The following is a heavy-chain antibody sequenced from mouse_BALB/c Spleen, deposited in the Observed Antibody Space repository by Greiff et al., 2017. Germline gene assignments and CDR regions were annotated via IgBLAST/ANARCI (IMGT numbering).Heavy chain of an antibody. Sequence: VHLVESGPGLVAPSQSLSITCTVSGFSLTSYGVHWVRQPPGKGLEWLGVIWAGGSTNYNSALMSRLSISKDNSKSQVFLKMNSLQTDDTAMYYCARDIYYGSSYRFAYWGQGTLVTVSA. CDR2: IWAGGST. CDR3: ARDIYYGSSYRFAY. V-gene: IGHV2-9*02. CDR1: GFSLTSYG. J-gene: IGHJ3*01. D-gene: IGHD1-1*01.